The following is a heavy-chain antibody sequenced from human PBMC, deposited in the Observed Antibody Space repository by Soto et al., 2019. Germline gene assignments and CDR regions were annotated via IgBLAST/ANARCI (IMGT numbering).Heavy chain of an antibody. Sequence: QITLKESGPTLVKPTQTLTLTCIFSGFSLSTSGVGVGWIRQPPGKALEWLAVIYWEDDKRYSPSLKSRVTITRDTSKSQVVFTMTNMDPEDTGTFYCAHLTSWGEGAPFDIWGQGTKVTGSS. J-gene: IGHJ3*02. D-gene: IGHD3-16*01. CDR1: GFSLSTSGVG. V-gene: IGHV2-5*02. CDR2: IYWEDDK. CDR3: AHLTSWGEGAPFDI.